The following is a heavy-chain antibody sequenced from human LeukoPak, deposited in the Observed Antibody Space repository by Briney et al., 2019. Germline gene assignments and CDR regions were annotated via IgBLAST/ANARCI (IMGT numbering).Heavy chain of an antibody. J-gene: IGHJ4*02. CDR1: GFTFSSYS. CDR2: ISSSSYI. CDR3: ARMWPREGYFDY. D-gene: IGHD2-21*01. V-gene: IGHV3-21*01. Sequence: GGSLRPSCAASGFTFSSYSMNWVRQAPGKGLEWVSSISSSSYIYYADSVKGRFTISRDNAKNSLYLQMNSLRAEDTAVYYCARMWPREGYFDYWGQGTLVTVSS.